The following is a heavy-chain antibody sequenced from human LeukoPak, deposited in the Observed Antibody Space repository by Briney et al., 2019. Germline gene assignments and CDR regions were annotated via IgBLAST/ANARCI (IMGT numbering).Heavy chain of an antibody. CDR2: IYHSGST. D-gene: IGHD1-26*01. V-gene: IGHV4-30-2*01. Sequence: SETLSLTCTVSGGSISSGGYYRSWIRQPPGKGLEWIGYIYHSGSTYYNPSLKSRVTISVDRSKNQFSLRLSSVTAADTAVYYCARCPRIVGATLDAFDIWGQGTMVTVSS. CDR3: ARCPRIVGATLDAFDI. J-gene: IGHJ3*02. CDR1: GGSISSGGYY.